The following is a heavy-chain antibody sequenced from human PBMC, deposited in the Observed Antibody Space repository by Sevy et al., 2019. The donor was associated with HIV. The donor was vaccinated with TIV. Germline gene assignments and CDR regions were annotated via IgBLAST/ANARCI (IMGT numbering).Heavy chain of an antibody. V-gene: IGHV1-2*02. D-gene: IGHD1-26*01. CDR1: GYTFTGYY. Sequence: ASVKVSCKASGYTFTGYYMHWVRQAPGQGLEWMGWINPNSGGTNYAQKFQGRVTMTRDTSISTAYMERSRLRSDDTAVYYCAREGGSYPRGDAFDIWGQGTMVTVSS. J-gene: IGHJ3*02. CDR2: INPNSGGT. CDR3: AREGGSYPRGDAFDI.